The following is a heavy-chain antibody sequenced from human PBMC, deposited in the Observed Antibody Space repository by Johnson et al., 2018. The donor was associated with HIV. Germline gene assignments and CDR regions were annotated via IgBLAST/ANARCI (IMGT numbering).Heavy chain of an antibody. CDR3: AKVSRSKGGVIVPLGAFDI. CDR1: GFNFSSYW. Sequence: VQLVESGGGLVQPGGSLRLSCAASGFNFSSYWLSWVRQAPGNGLAWVPNIQQDGSEKYDADSVKGRFTISRDNSKNTLYLQMNSLSPEDTAVYYCAKVSRSKGGVIVPLGAFDIWGQGTMVTVSS. D-gene: IGHD3-16*02. V-gene: IGHV3-7*01. J-gene: IGHJ3*02. CDR2: IQQDGSEK.